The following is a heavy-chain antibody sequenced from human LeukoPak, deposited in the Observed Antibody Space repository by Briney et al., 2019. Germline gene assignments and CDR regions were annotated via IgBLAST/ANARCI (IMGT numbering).Heavy chain of an antibody. Sequence: TGGSLRLSCAASGFIFSSYNMNWVRQAPGKGLEWVSSISSSSSYIYYADSVKGRFTISRDNAKNSLYLQMNSLRAEDTAVYYCAREGEIVVVPDYWGQGTLVTVSS. CDR1: GFIFSSYN. CDR3: AREGEIVVVPDY. CDR2: ISSSSSYI. D-gene: IGHD3-22*01. J-gene: IGHJ4*02. V-gene: IGHV3-21*01.